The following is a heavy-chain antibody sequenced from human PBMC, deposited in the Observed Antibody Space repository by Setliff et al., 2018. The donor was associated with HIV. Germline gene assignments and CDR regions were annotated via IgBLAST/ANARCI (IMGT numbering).Heavy chain of an antibody. V-gene: IGHV4-39*07. Sequence: TLSLTRTVYGASISNSNSYWGWSRQPPGKRLEWLGSIYDSGSTSYNPSLSSRLTISVDTSKNQFSLSLSSATAADTAVYYCARVYYNLWSSYFWEHVQLDPWGQGTRVTVSS. J-gene: IGHJ5*02. CDR3: ARVYYNLWSSYFWEHVQLDP. CDR2: IYDSGST. CDR1: GASISNSNSY. D-gene: IGHD3-3*01.